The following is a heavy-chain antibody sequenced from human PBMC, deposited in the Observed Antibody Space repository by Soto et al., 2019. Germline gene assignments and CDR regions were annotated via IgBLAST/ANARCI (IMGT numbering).Heavy chain of an antibody. CDR2: IIPIFGTA. CDR1: GVTFSSYA. V-gene: IGHV1-69*13. Sequence: SVKVSCKASGVTFSSYAISWVRQAPGQGLEWMGGIIPIFGTANYAQKFQGRVTITADESTSTAYTELSSLRSEDTAVYYCAGGGRGYSYGYLHGMDVWGQGTTVTVSS. J-gene: IGHJ6*02. D-gene: IGHD5-18*01. CDR3: AGGGRGYSYGYLHGMDV.